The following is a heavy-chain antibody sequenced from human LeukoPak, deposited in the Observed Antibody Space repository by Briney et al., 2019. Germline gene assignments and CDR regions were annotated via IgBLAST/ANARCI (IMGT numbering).Heavy chain of an antibody. CDR2: IYYSGST. J-gene: IGHJ4*02. V-gene: IGHV4-39*07. CDR3: ARGSGYEDRSFDY. CDR1: GGSISSSSYY. D-gene: IGHD5-12*01. Sequence: KSSETLSLTCTVSGGSISSSSYYWGWIRQPPGKGLEWIGSIYYSGSTYYNPSLESRVTISVDTSKNQFSLKLSSVTAADTAVYYCARGSGYEDRSFDYWGQGTLVTVSS.